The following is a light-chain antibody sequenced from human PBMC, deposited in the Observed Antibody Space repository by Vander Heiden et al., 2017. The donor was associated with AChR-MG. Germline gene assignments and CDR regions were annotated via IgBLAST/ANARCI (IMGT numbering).Light chain of an antibody. J-gene: IGKJ1*01. CDR1: QIIASSY. Sequence: EIVLTQSPGTLSLSPGERATLSCRASQIIASSYLAWYQQKPGQAPRLLIYGASVRATGIPDRFSGSGSETDFTLTISRLEPEDFALYYCLHSPPGTFGQGTKVEIQ. CDR3: LHSPPGT. V-gene: IGKV3-20*01. CDR2: GAS.